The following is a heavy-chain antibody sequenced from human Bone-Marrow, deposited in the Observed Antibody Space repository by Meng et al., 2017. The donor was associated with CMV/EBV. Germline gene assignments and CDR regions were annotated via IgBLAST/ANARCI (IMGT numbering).Heavy chain of an antibody. CDR1: GYTFNDYY. V-gene: IGHV1-2*02. Sequence: ASVQVSCKAAGYTFNDYYQHWVRQDPGQGLEWLGWINPKSGGTTYAQKFQGRVNMTSDPPAATAYLELTSLRSDDTAVYYCARDRGLGRITMFGVVISVFDPWGQGTLVTVSS. CDR2: INPKSGGT. J-gene: IGHJ5*02. CDR3: ARDRGLGRITMFGVVISVFDP. D-gene: IGHD3-3*01.